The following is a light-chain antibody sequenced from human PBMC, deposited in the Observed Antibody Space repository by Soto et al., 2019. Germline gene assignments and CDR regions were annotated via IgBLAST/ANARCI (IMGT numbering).Light chain of an antibody. CDR3: AAWDDSLNGRV. Sequence: QSALIQPPSVSGSPGQSVTISCTGTSSDVGSYDYVSWYQQHPGTVPKPMIYNVNTRPSGVPDRFSGSKSGTSASLAISGLQSEDEADYYCAAWDDSLNGRVFGGGTKVTVL. CDR1: SSDVGSYDY. CDR2: NVN. V-gene: IGLV2-11*01. J-gene: IGLJ3*02.